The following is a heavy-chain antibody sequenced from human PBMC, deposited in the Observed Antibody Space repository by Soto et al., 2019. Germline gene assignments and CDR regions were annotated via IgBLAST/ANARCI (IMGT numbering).Heavy chain of an antibody. Sequence: GVSLRLSCAASGFTFSSYAMSWVRQAPGKGLEWVSAISGSGGSTYYADSVKGRFTISRDNSKNTLYLQMNSLRAEDTAVYYCAKAYGDYVGYYFDYWGQGTLVTVSS. CDR3: AKAYGDYVGYYFDY. CDR1: GFTFSSYA. CDR2: ISGSGGST. V-gene: IGHV3-23*01. J-gene: IGHJ4*02. D-gene: IGHD4-17*01.